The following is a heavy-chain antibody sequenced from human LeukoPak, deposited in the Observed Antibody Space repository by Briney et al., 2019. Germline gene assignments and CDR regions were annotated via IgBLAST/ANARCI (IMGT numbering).Heavy chain of an antibody. CDR1: GGSISSSNR. CDR2: IYHSGST. V-gene: IGHV4-4*02. CDR3: ARAPSGTAMVYFDY. J-gene: IGHJ4*02. Sequence: SGTLSLTCAVSGGSISSSNRWSWVRQPPGKGLEWIGEIYHSGSTNYNPSLKSRVTISVDKSKNQFSLKLSSVTAADTAVYYCARAPSGTAMVYFDYWGQGTLVTVSS. D-gene: IGHD5-18*01.